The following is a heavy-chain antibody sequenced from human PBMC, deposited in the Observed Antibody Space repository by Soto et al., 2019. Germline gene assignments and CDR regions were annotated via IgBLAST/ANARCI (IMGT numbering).Heavy chain of an antibody. CDR1: GYTFTYYH. J-gene: IGHJ5*02. CDR3: AREGGSETLQPSYNWFDT. Sequence: XSVKVSCKSSGYTFTYYHIHLVRQAPGQGLEFMGWINANNGGAGSAQQFQGRVTVTMDTSITTVYMELSNLRSDDTAVYYCAREGGSETLQPSYNWFDTWGQGTLVTVSS. D-gene: IGHD6-25*01. V-gene: IGHV1-2*02. CDR2: INANNGGA.